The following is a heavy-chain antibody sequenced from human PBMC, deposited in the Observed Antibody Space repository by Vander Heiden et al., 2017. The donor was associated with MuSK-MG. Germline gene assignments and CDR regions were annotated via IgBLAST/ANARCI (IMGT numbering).Heavy chain of an antibody. CDR1: GFTFDDYA. CDR2: ISWNSGSI. Sequence: EVQLVESGGGLVQPGRSLRLSCAASGFTFDDYAMHWVRQAPGKGLEWVSGISWNSGSIGYADSVKGRFTISRDNAKNSLHLQMNSLRAEDTALYYCAKDGGDYDGDIDYWGQGTLVTVSS. CDR3: AKDGGDYDGDIDY. V-gene: IGHV3-9*01. J-gene: IGHJ4*02. D-gene: IGHD4-17*01.